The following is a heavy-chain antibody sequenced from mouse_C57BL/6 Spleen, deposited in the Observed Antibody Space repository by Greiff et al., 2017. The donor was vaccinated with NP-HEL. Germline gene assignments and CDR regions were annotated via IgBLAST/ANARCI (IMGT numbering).Heavy chain of an antibody. J-gene: IGHJ4*01. CDR2: INYDGSST. Sequence: EVHLVESEGGLVQPGSSMKLSCTASGFTFSDYYMAWVRQVPEKGLEWVANINYDGSSTYYLDSLKSRFIISRDNAKNILYLQMSSLKSEDTATYYCARERAYYSNSGAMDYWGQGTSVTVSS. CDR3: ARERAYYSNSGAMDY. V-gene: IGHV5-16*01. CDR1: GFTFSDYY. D-gene: IGHD2-5*01.